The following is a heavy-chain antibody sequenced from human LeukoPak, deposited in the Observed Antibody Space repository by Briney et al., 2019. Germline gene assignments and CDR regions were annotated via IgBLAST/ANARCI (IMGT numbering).Heavy chain of an antibody. V-gene: IGHV1-2*02. J-gene: IGHJ4*02. CDR1: GYTFTGYY. D-gene: IGHD4-17*01. Sequence: PRASVKVSCKASGYTFTGYYMHWVRQAPGQGLEWMGWINPNSGGTNYAQKFQGRVTMTRDTSISTAYMELSRLRSDDTAVYYCASTYGDYDPYFDYWGQGTLVTVSS. CDR2: INPNSGGT. CDR3: ASTYGDYDPYFDY.